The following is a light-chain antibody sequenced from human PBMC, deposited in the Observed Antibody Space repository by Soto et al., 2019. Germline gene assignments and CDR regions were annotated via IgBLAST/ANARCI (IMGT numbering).Light chain of an antibody. J-gene: IGKJ5*01. CDR2: AAS. CDR3: QQYQYWRT. V-gene: IGKV3-15*01. Sequence: IVMTQSPATLSVSPGERATLSCRASQSIDNKLAWYQQRPGQAPRLLIYAASTRVTGIPGRFSGSGSGTEFTLTISGLQSEDFGVYYCQQYQYWRTFGQGTRLEIK. CDR1: QSIDNK.